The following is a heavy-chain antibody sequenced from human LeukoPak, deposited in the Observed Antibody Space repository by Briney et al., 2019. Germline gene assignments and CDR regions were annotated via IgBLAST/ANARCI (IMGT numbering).Heavy chain of an antibody. CDR3: AVTLYPLSSSYTMDV. Sequence: GGSLRLSCAASGFTFSSYGMHWVRQAPGKGLEWVAVIWYDGSNKYYADSVKGRFTISRDNSKNTLYLQMNSLRAEDTAVYYCAVTLYPLSSSYTMDVWGKGTTVTVSP. V-gene: IGHV3-33*01. J-gene: IGHJ6*04. CDR2: IWYDGSNK. CDR1: GFTFSSYG. D-gene: IGHD2-2*02.